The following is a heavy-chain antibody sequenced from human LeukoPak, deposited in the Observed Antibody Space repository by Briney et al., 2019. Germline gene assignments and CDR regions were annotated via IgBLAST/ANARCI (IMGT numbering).Heavy chain of an antibody. Sequence: GGSLRLSCAASGFTFSSYAMHWVRQAPGKGLEWVAVISYDGSNKYYADSVKGRFTISGDNAKNSLYLQMNSLRAEDTAVYYCARALGYSYGYAVDYWGQGTLVTVSS. CDR1: GFTFSSYA. J-gene: IGHJ4*02. D-gene: IGHD5-18*01. CDR2: ISYDGSNK. V-gene: IGHV3-30*04. CDR3: ARALGYSYGYAVDY.